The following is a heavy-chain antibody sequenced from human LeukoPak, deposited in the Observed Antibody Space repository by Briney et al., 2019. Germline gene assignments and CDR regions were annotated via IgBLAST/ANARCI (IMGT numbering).Heavy chain of an antibody. V-gene: IGHV3-15*01. CDR1: GFTISNAW. J-gene: IGHJ6*02. Sequence: GGSLRLSCAASGFTISNAWMSWVRQAPGKGLGWVGCIKSKTDGGATDYAAPVKGRFTISRDDSKNTLYLQMNSLKTEDTAVYYCTRSKWLVPGRGAGYFYGMDVWGQGTTVTVSS. CDR2: IKSKTDGGAT. D-gene: IGHD6-19*01. CDR3: TRSKWLVPGRGAGYFYGMDV.